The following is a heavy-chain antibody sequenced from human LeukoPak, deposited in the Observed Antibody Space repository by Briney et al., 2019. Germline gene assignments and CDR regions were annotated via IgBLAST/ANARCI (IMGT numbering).Heavy chain of an antibody. CDR2: ISGSGDII. D-gene: IGHD2-2*03. Sequence: PGGSLRLSCAASGFTFSSYAMTWVSQVPRKGLEWVSSISGSGDIIYYADSVKGRFTISRDNSKNTLHVQMDSLRAEDTAVYYCAPSRGLDMIFNDWGQGALVTVSS. CDR1: GFTFSSYA. V-gene: IGHV3-23*01. J-gene: IGHJ4*02. CDR3: APSRGLDMIFND.